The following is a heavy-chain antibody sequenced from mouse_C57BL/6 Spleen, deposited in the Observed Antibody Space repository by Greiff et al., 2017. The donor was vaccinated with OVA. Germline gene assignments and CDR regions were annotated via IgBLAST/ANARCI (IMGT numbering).Heavy chain of an antibody. Sequence: EVQLQESGGGLVKPGGSLKLSCAASGFTFSDYGMHWVRQAPEKGLEWVAYISSGSSTIYYADTVKGRFTISRDNAKNTLFLQMTSLRFEDTAMYYCARPNWDFYAMDYWGQGTSVTVSS. CDR2: ISSGSSTI. CDR1: GFTFSDYG. D-gene: IGHD4-1*01. CDR3: ARPNWDFYAMDY. V-gene: IGHV5-17*01. J-gene: IGHJ4*01.